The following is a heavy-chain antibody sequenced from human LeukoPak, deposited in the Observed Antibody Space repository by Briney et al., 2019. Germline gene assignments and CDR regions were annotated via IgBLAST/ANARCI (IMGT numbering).Heavy chain of an antibody. J-gene: IGHJ6*03. D-gene: IGHD2-2*03. CDR3: ARDRLDIVVVPAAHYYYYYMDV. CDR2: ISYDGSNK. CDR1: GFTFSSYA. Sequence: GGSLRLSCAASGFTFSSYAMHRVRQAPGKGLEWVAVISYDGSNKYYADSVKGRFTISRDNSKNTLYLQMNSLRAEDTAVYYCARDRLDIVVVPAAHYYYYYMDVWGKGTTVTVSS. V-gene: IGHV3-30*04.